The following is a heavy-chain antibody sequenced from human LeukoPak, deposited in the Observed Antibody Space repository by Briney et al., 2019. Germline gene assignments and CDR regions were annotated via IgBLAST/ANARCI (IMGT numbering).Heavy chain of an antibody. V-gene: IGHV3-7*01. CDR3: ARAIVEMATIRRFDY. D-gene: IGHD5-24*01. CDR2: IKQDGSEK. Sequence: GGSLRLSCVASEFTFGTYCMSWVRQAPGKGPEWVAHIKQDGSEKYYVDSAKGRFTISRDNAKNSLYLQMNNLRAEDTAVYYCARAIVEMATIRRFDYWGQGTLVTVSS. J-gene: IGHJ4*02. CDR1: EFTFGTYC.